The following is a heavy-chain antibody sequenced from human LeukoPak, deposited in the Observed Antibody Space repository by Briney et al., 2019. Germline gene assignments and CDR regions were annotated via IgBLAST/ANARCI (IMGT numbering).Heavy chain of an antibody. D-gene: IGHD3-22*01. CDR2: IYYSGST. CDR1: GDSISSYY. V-gene: IGHV4-59*01. CDR3: ARGVYYDTSDNWFDP. J-gene: IGHJ5*02. Sequence: SETLSLTCTVSGDSISSYYWSWIRQPPGKGLEWIGYIYYSGSTNYNPSLKSRVTISVDTSKNQFSLKLSSVTAADTAVYYCARGVYYDTSDNWFDPWGQGTLVTVSS.